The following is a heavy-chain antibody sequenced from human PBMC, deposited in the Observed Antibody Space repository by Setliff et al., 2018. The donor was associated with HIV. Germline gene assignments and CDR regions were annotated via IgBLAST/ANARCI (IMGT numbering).Heavy chain of an antibody. D-gene: IGHD4-4*01. J-gene: IGHJ5*02. V-gene: IGHV4-31*03. CDR3: ARDLTSNSNCFDP. CDR2: IYFTGKT. Sequence: SETLSLTCSISGGSIISGGYYWSWIRQHPEKGLEWIGYIYFTGKTYYNPSLKSRVSISVDTSKDQFSLNLKSVTAADTATYYCARDLTSNSNCFDPWRQGIPVTV. CDR1: GGSIISGGYY.